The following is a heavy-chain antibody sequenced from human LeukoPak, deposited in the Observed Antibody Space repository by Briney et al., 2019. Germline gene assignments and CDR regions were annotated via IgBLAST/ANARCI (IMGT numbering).Heavy chain of an antibody. CDR3: ARDSSYYYDSSGYYFGIMDY. J-gene: IGHJ4*02. CDR1: GGSFSGYY. D-gene: IGHD3-22*01. V-gene: IGHV4-34*01. CDR2: INHSGSI. Sequence: SETLSLTCAVYGGSFSGYYWSWIRQPPGKGLEWIGKINHSGSINYNPSLKSRVTISVDTSKNQFSLKLSSVTAADTAVYYCARDSSYYYDSSGYYFGIMDYWGQGTLVTVSS.